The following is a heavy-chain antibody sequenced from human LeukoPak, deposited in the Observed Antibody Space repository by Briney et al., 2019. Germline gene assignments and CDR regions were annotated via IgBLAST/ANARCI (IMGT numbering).Heavy chain of an antibody. Sequence: GSLRLSCAASGFNFSNYAMSWVRQAPGKGLEWIGEINHSGSTNYNPSLKSRVTISVDTSKNQFSLKLSSVTAADTAVYYCARGDDYNWNYSVFDYWGQGTLVTVSS. CDR2: INHSGST. CDR3: ARGDDYNWNYSVFDY. J-gene: IGHJ4*02. CDR1: GFNFSNYA. D-gene: IGHD1-7*01. V-gene: IGHV4-34*01.